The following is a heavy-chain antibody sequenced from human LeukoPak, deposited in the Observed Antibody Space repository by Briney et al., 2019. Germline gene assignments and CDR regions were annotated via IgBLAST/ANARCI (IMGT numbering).Heavy chain of an antibody. CDR2: ISSSGSTI. V-gene: IGHV3-48*03. CDR3: AAGSPFGY. CDR1: GFTFSSYE. J-gene: IGHJ4*02. D-gene: IGHD3-10*01. Sequence: AGGSLRLSCAASGFTFSSYEMNWVRQAPGKGREWVSYISSSGSTIYYADSVKGRFTISRDNAKSSLYLQMNSLRAEDTAVYYCAAGSPFGYWGQGTLVTDSS.